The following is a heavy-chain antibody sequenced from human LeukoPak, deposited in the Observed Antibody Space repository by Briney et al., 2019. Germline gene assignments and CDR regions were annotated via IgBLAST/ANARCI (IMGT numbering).Heavy chain of an antibody. J-gene: IGHJ4*02. Sequence: GGSLRLSCAASGFNVSSNYMSWVRQAPGKGLEWVSAINIGGSTYYADFVKGRFTISRDNSKSTLYLQMNSLKAEDTAVYYCARGGAQGYHLPYWGQGTRVTVSS. CDR2: INIGGST. CDR3: ARGGAQGYHLPY. V-gene: IGHV3-53*01. D-gene: IGHD2-15*01. CDR1: GFNVSSNY.